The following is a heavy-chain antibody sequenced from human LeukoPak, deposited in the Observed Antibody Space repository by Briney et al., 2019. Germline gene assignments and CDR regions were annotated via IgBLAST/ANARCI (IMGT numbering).Heavy chain of an antibody. V-gene: IGHV3-21*01. J-gene: IGHJ6*02. CDR1: GFTFSSYS. CDR2: ISSSSSYI. Sequence: PGGSLRLSCAASGFTFSSYSMNWVRQAPGKGLEWVSSISSSSSYIYYADSVKGRFTISRDNAKNSLYLQMSSLRAEDTAVYYCAKYSSSSNSYYGMDVWGQGTTVTVSS. D-gene: IGHD6-13*01. CDR3: AKYSSSSNSYYGMDV.